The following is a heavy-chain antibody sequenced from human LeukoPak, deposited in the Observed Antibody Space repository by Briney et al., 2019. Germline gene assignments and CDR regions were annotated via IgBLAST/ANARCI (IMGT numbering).Heavy chain of an antibody. CDR2: IKQDGSEK. V-gene: IGHV3-7*01. J-gene: IGHJ4*02. CDR3: ARGWNYAFRYDY. Sequence: GGSLRLSCAASGFTFSYNWMTWVRQAPGKGLEWVAHIKQDGSEKYYVDSVKGRFTISRDNAKNLLYLQMSSLRAEDTAVYYCARGWNYAFRYDYWGQGTLVTVSS. CDR1: GFTFSYNW. D-gene: IGHD1-7*01.